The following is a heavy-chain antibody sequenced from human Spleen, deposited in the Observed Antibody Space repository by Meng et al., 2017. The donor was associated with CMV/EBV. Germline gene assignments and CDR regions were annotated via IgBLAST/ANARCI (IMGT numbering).Heavy chain of an antibody. CDR3: AKDETSGTYYGVFDY. V-gene: IGHV3-9*01. Sequence: GGSLRLSCAASGFTFDDYAMHWVRQTPGKGLEWVSGISWNSGSLYYADSVKGRFTISRDNAMNSLYLQMNSLRAEDTGLYYCAKDETSGTYYGVFDYWGQGMLVTVSS. CDR1: GFTFDDYA. CDR2: ISWNSGSL. D-gene: IGHD1-26*01. J-gene: IGHJ4*02.